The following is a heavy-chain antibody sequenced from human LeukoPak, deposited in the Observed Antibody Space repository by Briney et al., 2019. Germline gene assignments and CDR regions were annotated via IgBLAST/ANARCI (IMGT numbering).Heavy chain of an antibody. CDR1: GFTFSYYG. J-gene: IGHJ3*02. Sequence: GASLRLSCAASGFTFSYYGLHWVRQGPGKRLEWVAVQSYDGSNKYYADSVKGPFTISRDNSKNTLYPQMNSLRAEDTAVYYCAEQCGGSDWFVPFDIWGQGTMVAVCS. CDR2: QSYDGSNK. D-gene: IGHD6-19*01. V-gene: IGHV3-30*18. CDR3: AEQCGGSDWFVPFDI.